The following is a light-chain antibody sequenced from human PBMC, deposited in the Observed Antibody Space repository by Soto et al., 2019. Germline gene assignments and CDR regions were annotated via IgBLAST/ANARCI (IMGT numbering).Light chain of an antibody. CDR1: SSDVGGYNY. CDR2: EVY. CDR3: SSYVGTNSYV. V-gene: IGLV2-8*01. Sequence: QPVRTQPPSGSGAPGHSVSLSCTGTSSDVGGYNYVSWYQQHPGKAPKLIIYEVYKRPSGVPDRFSGSKSGNTAALTVSGLQAEDEADYYCSSYVGTNSYVFGTGTKVTVL. J-gene: IGLJ1*01.